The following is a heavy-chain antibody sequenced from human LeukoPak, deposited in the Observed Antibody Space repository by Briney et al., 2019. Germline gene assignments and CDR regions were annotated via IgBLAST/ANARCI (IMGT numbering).Heavy chain of an antibody. CDR1: GGSISSYY. CDR3: AREISSSSYYFDY. J-gene: IGHJ4*02. CDR2: IYYSGST. Sequence: PLETLSLTCTVSGGSISSYYWSWIRQPPGKGLEWIGYIYYSGSTNYNPSLKSRVTISVDTSKNRFSLKLSSVTAADTAVYYCAREISSSSYYFDYWGQGTLVTVSS. V-gene: IGHV4-59*01. D-gene: IGHD6-6*01.